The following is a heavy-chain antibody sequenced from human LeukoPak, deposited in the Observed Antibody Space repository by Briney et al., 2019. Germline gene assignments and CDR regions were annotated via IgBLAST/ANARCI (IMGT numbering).Heavy chain of an antibody. D-gene: IGHD4-11*01. CDR1: GYTFTGYY. CDR3: ARAATVTTRSWFDP. J-gene: IGHJ5*02. V-gene: IGHV1-2*02. CDR2: INPNSGGT. Sequence: GASVKVSCKASGYTFTGYYMHWVRQAPGQGLEWMGWINPNSGGTNYAQKFQGRVTITTDESTSTAYMELSSLRSEDTAVYYCARAATVTTRSWFDPWGQGTLVTVSS.